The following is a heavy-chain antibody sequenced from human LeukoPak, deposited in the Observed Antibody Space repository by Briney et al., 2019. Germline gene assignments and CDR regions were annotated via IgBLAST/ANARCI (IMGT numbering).Heavy chain of an antibody. J-gene: IGHJ2*01. V-gene: IGHV3-66*01. CDR1: GFTFSSYA. Sequence: PGGSLRLSCAASGFTFSSYAMSWVRQAPGKGLEWVSVIYSGGSTYYADSVKGRFTISRDNSKNTLYLQMNSLRAEDTAVYYCARDFALWGRGTLVTVSS. CDR2: IYSGGST. CDR3: ARDFAL.